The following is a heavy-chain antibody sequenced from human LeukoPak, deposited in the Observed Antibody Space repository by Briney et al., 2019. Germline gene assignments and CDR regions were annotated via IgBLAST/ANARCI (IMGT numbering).Heavy chain of an antibody. J-gene: IGHJ4*02. CDR3: AREAHYYDSSGYYQKFGMDY. D-gene: IGHD3-22*01. CDR1: GYTFTGYA. CDR2: INTNTGDP. Sequence: ASVKVSCKASGYTFTGYAMNWVRQAPGQGLEWMGWINTNTGDPTYAQAFTGQFVFSLDSSVSTAYLPISSLKADDTAVYYCAREAHYYDSSGYYQKFGMDYWRQGTLVTVSS. V-gene: IGHV7-4-1*02.